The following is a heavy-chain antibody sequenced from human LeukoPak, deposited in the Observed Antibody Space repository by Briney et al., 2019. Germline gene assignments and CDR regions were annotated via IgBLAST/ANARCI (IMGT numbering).Heavy chain of an antibody. D-gene: IGHD3-16*01. CDR1: SGSISTSNYY. Sequence: SETLSLTCTVSSGSISTSNYYWSWIRQPPGKGLEWIGYIYYSGSTNYNPSLKSRVTISVDTSKNQFSLKLSSVTAADTAVYYCARDTSLAYWGQGTLVTVSS. V-gene: IGHV4-61*01. J-gene: IGHJ4*02. CDR3: ARDTSLAY. CDR2: IYYSGST.